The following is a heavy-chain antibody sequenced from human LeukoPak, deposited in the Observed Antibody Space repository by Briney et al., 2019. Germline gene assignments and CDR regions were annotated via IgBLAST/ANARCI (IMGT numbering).Heavy chain of an antibody. Sequence: XPPXXXLEWIGYIYYSGSTNYNPSLKSRVTISVDTSKNQYSLKLSSVTAADTAVYYCARHDSSGYSPVDYWGQGTLVTVSS. D-gene: IGHD3-22*01. J-gene: IGHJ4*02. CDR2: IYYSGST. CDR3: ARHDSSGYSPVDY. V-gene: IGHV4-59*08.